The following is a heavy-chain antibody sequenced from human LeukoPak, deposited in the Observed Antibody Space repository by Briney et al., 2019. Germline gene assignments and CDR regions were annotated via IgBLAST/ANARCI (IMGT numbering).Heavy chain of an antibody. V-gene: IGHV3-48*01. CDR2: ISSSSSTI. D-gene: IGHD3-22*01. Sequence: GGSLRLSCAASGFTFSSYSMNWVRQAPGKGLEWVSYISSSSSTIYYADSVKGRFTISRDNAKNSLYLQMNSLRAEDTAVYYCTRDVASSTYHFESSGLLDYWGQGTLVTVSS. CDR1: GFTFSSYS. CDR3: TRDVASSTYHFESSGLLDY. J-gene: IGHJ4*02.